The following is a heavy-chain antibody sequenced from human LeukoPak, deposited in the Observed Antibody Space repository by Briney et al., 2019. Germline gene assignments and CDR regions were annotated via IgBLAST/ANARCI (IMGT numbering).Heavy chain of an antibody. CDR1: GFSFSKYG. D-gene: IGHD3-9*01. CDR2: IKEDGTYT. Sequence: GGSLRLSCAASGFSFSKYGMHWVRQTPGKGLVWVARIKEDGTYTSYADSVKGRFTVSRDNAGNTVFLQMNSLRAEDTAVYYCARDFDMGITPGDDFDFWGQGTLVTVSS. V-gene: IGHV3-74*01. J-gene: IGHJ4*02. CDR3: ARDFDMGITPGDDFDF.